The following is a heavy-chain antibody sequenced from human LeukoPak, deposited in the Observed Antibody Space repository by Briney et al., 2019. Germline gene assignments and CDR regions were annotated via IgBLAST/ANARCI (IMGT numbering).Heavy chain of an antibody. V-gene: IGHV5-51*07. CDR2: IYPGDSDT. CDR1: GYSFTTYW. J-gene: IGHJ3*01. Sequence: GESLKISCKTSGYSFTTYWIDWVHQMPGKGLEWMGIIYPGDSDTTYSPSFQGQVTISVDKSTSTAYLQWTSLKASDTAMYYCARHQSGRRYDALDVWGQGTMVTVSS. D-gene: IGHD3-3*01. CDR3: ARHQSGRRYDALDV.